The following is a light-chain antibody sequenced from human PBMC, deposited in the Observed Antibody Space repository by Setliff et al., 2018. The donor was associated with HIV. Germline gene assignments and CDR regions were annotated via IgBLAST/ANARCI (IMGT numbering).Light chain of an antibody. J-gene: IGLJ1*01. Sequence: QSVLTQPASVSGSPGQSIAISCTGTDSDVGGYDYVSWYQQVPGKARKVMIYEVSKRPSGVSHRFSGSKSGNTASLTISGLQAEDEADYYCASYGIRPYVFGTGTKVTVL. CDR3: ASYGIRPYV. CDR1: DSDVGGYDY. CDR2: EVS. V-gene: IGLV2-14*01.